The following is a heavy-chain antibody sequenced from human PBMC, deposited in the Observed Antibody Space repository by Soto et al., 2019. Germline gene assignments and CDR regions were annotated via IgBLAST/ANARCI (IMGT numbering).Heavy chain of an antibody. V-gene: IGHV3-23*01. CDR2: ILVGGST. CDR1: GFTCSSYD. CDR3: AKATAPGGGASDI. J-gene: IGHJ3*02. Sequence: PRGSLRLSCAASGFTCSSYDMSWVRQAPGKGLEWVSTILVGGSTHYPDSVKGRFTISRDNSKNTVFLQMNSLTAGDTAVYYCAKATAPGGGASDICGQGTMLTVS. D-gene: IGHD2-8*02.